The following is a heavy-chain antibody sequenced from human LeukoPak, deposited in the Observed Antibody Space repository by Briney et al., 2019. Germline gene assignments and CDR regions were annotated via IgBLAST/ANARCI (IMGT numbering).Heavy chain of an antibody. Sequence: SETLSLTCTVSGGSISSYYWSWIRPPPRKGLEWSEYIYYSGSTNYNPSLKSRVTISVDTSKNQFSLKLSAVTAADTAVYHCARHDAGIAARPFDNWGQGTLVTVSS. CDR1: GGSISSYY. V-gene: IGHV4-59*08. CDR2: IYYSGST. CDR3: ARHDAGIAARPFDN. J-gene: IGHJ4*02. D-gene: IGHD6-6*01.